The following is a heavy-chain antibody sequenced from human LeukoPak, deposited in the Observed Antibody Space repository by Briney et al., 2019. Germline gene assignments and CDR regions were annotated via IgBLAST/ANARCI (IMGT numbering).Heavy chain of an antibody. CDR3: ALTRGYSGYGAGYFDY. V-gene: IGHV4-39*01. CDR1: GGSISSSSYY. Sequence: PSETLSLTCTVSGGSISSSSYYWGWIRQPPGKGLEWIGSIYYSGSTYYNPSLKSRVTISVDTSKNQFSLKLSSVTAADTAVYYCALTRGYSGYGAGYFDYWGQGTLVTVSS. D-gene: IGHD5-12*01. CDR2: IYYSGST. J-gene: IGHJ4*02.